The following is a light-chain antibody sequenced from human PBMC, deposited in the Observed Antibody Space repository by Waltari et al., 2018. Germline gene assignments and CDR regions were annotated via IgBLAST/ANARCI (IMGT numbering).Light chain of an antibody. CDR1: SSDVGGYNF. V-gene: IGLV2-11*01. CDR2: DVN. J-gene: IGLJ3*02. CDR3: CSYAGYYTV. Sequence: QSALTQPRSVSGSPGQSVTISCTGTSSDVGGYNFVSWYQQYTGKAPKPMIYDVNKRPSGVPARFSGSKSGNTASLIISGLQTEDEADYYCCSYAGYYTVFGGGTKLTVL.